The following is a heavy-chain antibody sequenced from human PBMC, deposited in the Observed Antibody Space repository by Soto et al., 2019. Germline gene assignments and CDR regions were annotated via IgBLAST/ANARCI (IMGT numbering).Heavy chain of an antibody. Sequence: LRLSCSVSGFIFSSYAMHWVRQAPGKGLEYVASISSEGASTYYADSVKGRFITSRDNSKNTLYLQMSSLRAEDTAVYYCVKDRYVDYWGQGILVTVSS. CDR3: VKDRYVDY. CDR1: GFIFSSYA. CDR2: ISSEGAST. J-gene: IGHJ4*02. V-gene: IGHV3-64D*06.